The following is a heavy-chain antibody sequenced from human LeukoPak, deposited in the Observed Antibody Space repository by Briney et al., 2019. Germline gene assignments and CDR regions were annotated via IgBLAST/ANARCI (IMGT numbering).Heavy chain of an antibody. Sequence: PSETQSLICAVYGGSFSGYYWSWIRQPPGKGLEWIGEINHSGSTNYNPSLKSRVTISVDTSKNQFSLKLSSVTAADTAVYYCATTRSSGLDYWGQGTLVTVSS. D-gene: IGHD3-22*01. J-gene: IGHJ4*02. CDR3: ATTRSSGLDY. V-gene: IGHV4-34*01. CDR2: INHSGST. CDR1: GGSFSGYY.